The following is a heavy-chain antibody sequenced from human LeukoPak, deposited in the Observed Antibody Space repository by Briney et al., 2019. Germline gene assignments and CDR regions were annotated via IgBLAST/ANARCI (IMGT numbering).Heavy chain of an antibody. CDR1: GFAVSSNY. CDR3: ARGSGSFHFDH. CDR2: ISSGGNT. V-gene: IGHV3-53*01. D-gene: IGHD1-26*01. J-gene: IGHJ4*02. Sequence: GGSLRLSCAASGFAVSSNYVNWVRQAPGKGLEWVSVISSGGNTYYADSVKGRFTISRDNSKNTVYLQMNSLRTEDTAVYYCARGSGSFHFDHWGQGTLVTVSS.